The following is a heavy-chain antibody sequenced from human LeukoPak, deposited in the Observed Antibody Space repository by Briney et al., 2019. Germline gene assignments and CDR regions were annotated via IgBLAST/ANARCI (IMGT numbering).Heavy chain of an antibody. V-gene: IGHV1-2*06. CDR2: INPNSGGT. CDR1: GYTFTGYY. D-gene: IGHD3-22*01. J-gene: IGHJ4*02. Sequence: ASVKVSCKASGYTFTGYYMHWVRQAPGQGLEWMGRINPNSGGTNYAQKFQGRVTMTRDTSIRTAYMELSRLRSDDTAVYYCARAKYYYDSSGHPEDYWGQGTLVTVSS. CDR3: ARAKYYYDSSGHPEDY.